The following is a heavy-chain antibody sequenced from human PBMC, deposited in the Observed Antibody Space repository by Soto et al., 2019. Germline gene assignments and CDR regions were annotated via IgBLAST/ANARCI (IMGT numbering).Heavy chain of an antibody. CDR3: ARTWGSTSDY. V-gene: IGHV4-30-2*02. CDR2: TYHSGST. CDR1: GGSISSGGYS. Sequence: SETLSLTCAVSGGSISSGGYSWSWIRQPPGKGLEWIGYTYHSGSTYYNPSLKSRVTISVDTSKNQFSLKLSSVTAADTAVYYCARTWGSTSDYWGRGTLVTVSS. D-gene: IGHD3-16*01. J-gene: IGHJ4*02.